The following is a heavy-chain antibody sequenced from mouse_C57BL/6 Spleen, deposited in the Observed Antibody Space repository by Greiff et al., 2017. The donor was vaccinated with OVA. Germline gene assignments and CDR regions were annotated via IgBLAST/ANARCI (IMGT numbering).Heavy chain of an antibody. D-gene: IGHD2-2*01. V-gene: IGHV1-15*01. J-gene: IGHJ3*01. CDR2: IDPETGGT. Sequence: VQLQQSGAELVRPGASVTLSCKASGYTFTDYEMHWVKQTPVHGLEWIGAIDPETGGTAYNQKFKGKAILTADKSSSTAYMELRSLTSEDSAVYYCTRSPYGYDAYWGQGTLVTVSA. CDR3: TRSPYGYDAY. CDR1: GYTFTDYE.